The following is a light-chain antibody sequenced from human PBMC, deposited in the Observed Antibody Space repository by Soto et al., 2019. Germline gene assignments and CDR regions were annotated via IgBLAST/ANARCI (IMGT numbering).Light chain of an antibody. V-gene: IGKV1-12*01. J-gene: IGKJ1*01. CDR1: QDISSR. CDR3: QQGNSFPRT. Sequence: DIQMTQSPSSVSASVGDRVTITCRASQDISSRLAWYQQRPGKAPNLLIYDASSLQSGVPSRFSGSGSGTDFTLSINSLQPEDFATYYCQQGNSFPRTFGQGTKVEIK. CDR2: DAS.